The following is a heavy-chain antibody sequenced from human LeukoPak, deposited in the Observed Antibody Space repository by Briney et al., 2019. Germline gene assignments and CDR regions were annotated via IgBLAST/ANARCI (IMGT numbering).Heavy chain of an antibody. CDR2: IYTSGST. CDR1: GGSISSYY. V-gene: IGHV4-4*07. CDR3: ASARGWLPTNEGSWYFDY. D-gene: IGHD5-24*01. J-gene: IGHJ4*02. Sequence: SETLSLTCTVSGGSISSYYWSWIRQPAGKGLEWIGRIYTSGSTNYNPSLKSRVTISVDTSKNQFSLKLSSVTAVDTAVYYCASARGWLPTNEGSWYFDYWSQGTLVTVSS.